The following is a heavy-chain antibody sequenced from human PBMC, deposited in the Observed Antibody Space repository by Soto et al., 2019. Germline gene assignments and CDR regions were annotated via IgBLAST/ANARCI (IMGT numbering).Heavy chain of an antibody. CDR2: TYYGASS. CDR3: VRVAGSARWYETDS. V-gene: IGHV4-38-2*01. Sequence: TCAXXGSSIXXXXXXXWLRQXPXXXXXWLGTTYYGASSXYNPSLRSRITILLDXSXXXXXLKLSSVTAADTAVYFCVRVAGSARWYETDSWGQGILVTVSS. J-gene: IGHJ4*02. D-gene: IGHD6-13*01. CDR1: GSSIXXXXX.